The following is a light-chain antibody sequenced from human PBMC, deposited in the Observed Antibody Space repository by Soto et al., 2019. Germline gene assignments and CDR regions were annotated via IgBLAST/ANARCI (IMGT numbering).Light chain of an antibody. CDR2: DAS. J-gene: IGKJ4*01. V-gene: IGKV3-11*01. CDR3: QQRHTWPLT. Sequence: EIVLTQSPATLSLSAGERATLSCRASQSIITYLAWYQQRPGQAPRLLIYDASNRATGIPARFSGSGSGTDCTLSISSLEPEDFAVYYCQQRHTWPLTFGGGTKVEIK. CDR1: QSIITY.